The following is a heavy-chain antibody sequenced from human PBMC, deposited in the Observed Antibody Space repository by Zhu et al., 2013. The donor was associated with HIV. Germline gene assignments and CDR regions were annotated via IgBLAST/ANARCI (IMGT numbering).Heavy chain of an antibody. CDR3: ARSPKFGYSSGWYNY. Sequence: QVQLVQSGAEVKKPGASVKVSCKASGYTFTSYGISWVRQAPGQGLEWMGWISGYNGNTNYAQKLQGRVTMTTDTSTSTAYMEMRSLRSDDTAVHYCARSPKFGYSSGWYNYWGQGTLVTVSS. V-gene: IGHV1-18*01. D-gene: IGHD6-19*01. CDR1: GYTFTSYG. CDR2: ISGYNGNT. J-gene: IGHJ4*02.